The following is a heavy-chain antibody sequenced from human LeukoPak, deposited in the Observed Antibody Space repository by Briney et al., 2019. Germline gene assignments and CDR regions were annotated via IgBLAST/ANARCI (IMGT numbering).Heavy chain of an antibody. CDR1: GESISSHY. J-gene: IGHJ4*02. D-gene: IGHD1-26*01. Sequence: SETLSLTCNVSGESISSHYWSWTRQPPGKGLEWIGNIYHDGNTYYNPSLKSRVTISVDTSKNQFSLRLSSVTAADTAVYYCARFFRTVWELPYYWGPGTLVTVSS. CDR2: IYHDGNT. V-gene: IGHV4-59*08. CDR3: ARFFRTVWELPYY.